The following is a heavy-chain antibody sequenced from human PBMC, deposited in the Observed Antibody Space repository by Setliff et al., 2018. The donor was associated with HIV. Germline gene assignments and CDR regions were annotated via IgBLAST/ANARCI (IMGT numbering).Heavy chain of an antibody. V-gene: IGHV4-39*01. CDR2: IYHSGST. CDR1: GGSISSNSYY. D-gene: IGHD6-13*01. Sequence: SETLSLTCTVSGGSISSNSYYWGWFRQPPGKGLEWIGSIYHSGSTYYTPSLKSRVTISVDTSQNQFSLKLNSVTAADTAVYYCAGRGIAAAGSDSWGQGTLVTVSS. J-gene: IGHJ4*02. CDR3: AGRGIAAAGSDS.